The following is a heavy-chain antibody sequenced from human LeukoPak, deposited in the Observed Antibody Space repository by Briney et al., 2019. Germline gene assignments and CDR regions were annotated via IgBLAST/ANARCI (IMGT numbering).Heavy chain of an antibody. V-gene: IGHV4-30-2*01. CDR2: IYHSGST. J-gene: IGHJ3*02. Sequence: SETLSLTCAVSGGSISSGGYSWSWIRQPPGKGLEWIGYIYHSGSTYYNPSLKSRVTISVDRSKNQFSLKLSSVTAADTAVYYCARGGAYSSGYYYVGGAFDIWGQGTTVTVSS. CDR3: ARGGAYSSGYYYVGGAFDI. D-gene: IGHD3-22*01. CDR1: GGSISSGGYS.